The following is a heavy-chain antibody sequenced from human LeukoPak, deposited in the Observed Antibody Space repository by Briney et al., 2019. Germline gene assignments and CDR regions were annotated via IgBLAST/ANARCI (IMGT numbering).Heavy chain of an antibody. V-gene: IGHV1-46*01. D-gene: IGHD2-21*02. CDR2: INPSGGST. Sequence: ASVTASCKTSGYSFTAFDIHWVRQAPGQGLEWMGIINPSGGSTSYAQKFQGRVTMTRDTSTSTVYMELSSLRSEDTAVYYCARTGGDDYYYGMDVWGKGNTVTVSS. J-gene: IGHJ6*04. CDR1: GYSFTAFD. CDR3: ARTGGDDYYYGMDV.